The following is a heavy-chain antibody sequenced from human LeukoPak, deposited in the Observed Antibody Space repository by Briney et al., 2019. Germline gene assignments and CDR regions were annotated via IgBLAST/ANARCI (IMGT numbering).Heavy chain of an antibody. V-gene: IGHV4-34*01. CDR1: GGSFSGYY. D-gene: IGHD1-7*01. CDR2: INHSGST. J-gene: IGHJ6*02. CDR3: ARGRITGTTGSYYYYGMDV. Sequence: SETLSLTCAFYGGSFSGYYWSWIRQPPGKGLEWIGEINHSGSTNYNPSLKSRVTISVDTYKNQFSLKLSSVTAADTAVYYCARGRITGTTGSYYYYGMDVWGQGTTVTASS.